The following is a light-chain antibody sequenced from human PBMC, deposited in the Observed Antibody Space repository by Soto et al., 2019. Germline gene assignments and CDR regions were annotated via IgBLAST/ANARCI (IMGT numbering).Light chain of an antibody. V-gene: IGKV3-20*01. CDR3: QQYSNLPLT. Sequence: EIVLTQSPATLSLSPGERATLSCRASQSLSGSRLAWYQQKPGLGPRVLVYGASSRDPGIPDRFSGSGSGTDFTITISRLEPEDFAVYYCQQYSNLPLTFGGGTKVDIK. J-gene: IGKJ4*01. CDR1: QSLSGSR. CDR2: GAS.